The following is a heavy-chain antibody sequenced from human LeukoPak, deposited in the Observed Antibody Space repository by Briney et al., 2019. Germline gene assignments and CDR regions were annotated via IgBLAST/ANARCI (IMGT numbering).Heavy chain of an antibody. CDR3: AKVSYCGGDCCSYFDY. V-gene: IGHV3-23*01. J-gene: IGHJ4*02. D-gene: IGHD2-21*02. Sequence: GGSLRLSCAASGFTFSSYAMSWVRQAPGKGLEWVSAISGSGGSTYYADSVKGRFTISRDNSKNTLYLQMNSLRAEDTAVYYCAKVSYCGGDCCSYFDYWGQGTLVTVSS. CDR1: GFTFSSYA. CDR2: ISGSGGST.